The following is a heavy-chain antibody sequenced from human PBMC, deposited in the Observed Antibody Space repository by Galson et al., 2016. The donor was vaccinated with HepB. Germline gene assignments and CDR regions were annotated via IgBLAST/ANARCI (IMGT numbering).Heavy chain of an antibody. CDR2: LFYTGTT. CDR1: GGSIGRNTYY. Sequence: SETLSLTCRLSGGSIGRNTYYRGWIRQPPGKGLEWTGSLFYTGTTFYNPSLKSRFSISVDTSKSQFSLNLNSVTAADTAFYYCARREDGYSSAYHFDYWGRGTLVTVSS. CDR3: ARREDGYSSAYHFDY. J-gene: IGHJ4*02. V-gene: IGHV4-39*01. D-gene: IGHD5-24*01.